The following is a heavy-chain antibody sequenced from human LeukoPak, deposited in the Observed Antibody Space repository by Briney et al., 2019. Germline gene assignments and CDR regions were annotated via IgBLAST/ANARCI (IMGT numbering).Heavy chain of an antibody. CDR1: GGSFSGYY. CDR3: ARTGYCSSTSCYLGAFDI. J-gene: IGHJ3*02. D-gene: IGHD2-2*01. V-gene: IGHV4-34*01. Sequence: PSETLSLTCAVYGGSFSGYYWSWIRQPPGKGLEWIGEINHSGSTNYNPSLKSRVTISVDTSKNQFSLKLSSVTAADTAVYYCARTGYCSSTSCYLGAFDIWSQGTMVTVSS. CDR2: INHSGST.